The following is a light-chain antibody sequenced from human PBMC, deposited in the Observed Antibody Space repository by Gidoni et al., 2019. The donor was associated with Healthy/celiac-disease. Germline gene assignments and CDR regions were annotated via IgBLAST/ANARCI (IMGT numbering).Light chain of an antibody. J-gene: IGKJ2*01. CDR3: QQYHSYSRSYT. V-gene: IGKV1-5*03. CDR1: QSISSW. Sequence: DIQMTHSPSTLSASVGDRVTITCRASQSISSWLAWYQQKHGKAPKLLIYKSSSLESGGPSRFSGSGSGTEFTLTISSLQPDDFATYYCQQYHSYSRSYTFGQGTKLEIK. CDR2: KSS.